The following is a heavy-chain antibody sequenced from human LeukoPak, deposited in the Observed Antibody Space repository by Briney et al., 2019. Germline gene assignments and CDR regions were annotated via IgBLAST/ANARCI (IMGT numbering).Heavy chain of an antibody. CDR1: GGTFSSYA. V-gene: IGHV1-69*04. CDR3: ARQNVDTATVTWYDY. CDR2: IIPILGIA. J-gene: IGHJ4*02. Sequence: SVKVSCKASGGTFSSYAISWVRQAPGQGLEWMGRIIPILGIANYAQKFQGRVTITADKSTNTAYMELSSLRSEDRAVYYCARQNVDTATVTWYDYWGQGTLVTASS. D-gene: IGHD5-18*01.